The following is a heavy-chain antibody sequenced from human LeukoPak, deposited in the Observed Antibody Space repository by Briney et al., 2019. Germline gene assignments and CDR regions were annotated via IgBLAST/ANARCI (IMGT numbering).Heavy chain of an antibody. J-gene: IGHJ4*02. D-gene: IGHD1-26*01. CDR2: ISGDNTYI. CDR3: ARLSASSYGKFYSDY. CDR1: GFTFSTYA. Sequence: PGGSLRLSCAASGFTFSTYAMEWVRQAPGKGLEWVSSISGDNTYIYYADSVKGRFTISRDNAKNSLFLHMSSLRAGDTAVYYCARLSASSYGKFYSDYWGQGALVTVSS. V-gene: IGHV3-21*06.